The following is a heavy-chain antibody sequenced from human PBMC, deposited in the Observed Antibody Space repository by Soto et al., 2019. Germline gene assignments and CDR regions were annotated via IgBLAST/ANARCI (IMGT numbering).Heavy chain of an antibody. D-gene: IGHD2-21*02. V-gene: IGHV4-4*07. Sequence: TLXLTCTVTGDFISYYSWACLRQSAGKGLEWIGRVYSTGTIFYNPSLKSRATMSVDTSKNQFSLKLTSVNAADTAVYYCARDDLGRNTRAFDSWGQGTLVTVSS. CDR3: ARDDLGRNTRAFDS. CDR2: VYSTGTI. CDR1: GDFISYYS. J-gene: IGHJ5*01.